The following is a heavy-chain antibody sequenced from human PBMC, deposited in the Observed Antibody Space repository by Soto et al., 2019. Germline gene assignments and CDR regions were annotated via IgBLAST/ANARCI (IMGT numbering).Heavy chain of an antibody. CDR1: GGSISSYY. CDR3: ARVTRGDYFDY. J-gene: IGHJ4*02. V-gene: IGHV4-59*12. D-gene: IGHD2-2*01. Sequence: SETLSLTCTVSGGSISSYYWSWIRQPPGKGLEWIGYIYHSGSTYYNPSLKSRVTISVDRSKNQFSLKLSPVTAADTAVYYCARVTRGDYFDYWGQGTLVTVSS. CDR2: IYHSGST.